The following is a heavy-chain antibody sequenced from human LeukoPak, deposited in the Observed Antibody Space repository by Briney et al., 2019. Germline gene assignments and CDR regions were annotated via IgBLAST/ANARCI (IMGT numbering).Heavy chain of an antibody. J-gene: IGHJ3*02. Sequence: GGSLRLSCAASGFTFDDYAMHWVRQAPGKGLEWVSGISWNSGSIGYADSVKGRFTISRDNSKSTLYLQMNSLRVEDTAVYYCALAYSYGRDAFDIWGQGTMVTVSS. CDR3: ALAYSYGRDAFDI. V-gene: IGHV3-9*01. D-gene: IGHD5-18*01. CDR2: ISWNSGSI. CDR1: GFTFDDYA.